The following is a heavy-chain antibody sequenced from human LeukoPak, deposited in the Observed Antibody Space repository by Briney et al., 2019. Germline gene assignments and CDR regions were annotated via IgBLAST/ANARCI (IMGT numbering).Heavy chain of an antibody. D-gene: IGHD3-3*01. CDR3: AKASFWSGYYPPFDP. Sequence: GGSLRLSCAASGFTFSSYGMHWVRQAPGKGLEWVAFIRYDGSNKYYADSVKGRFTISRDNSKNTLYLQMNGLRAEDTAVYYCAKASFWSGYYPPFDPWGQGTLVTVS. J-gene: IGHJ5*02. CDR2: IRYDGSNK. CDR1: GFTFSSYG. V-gene: IGHV3-30*02.